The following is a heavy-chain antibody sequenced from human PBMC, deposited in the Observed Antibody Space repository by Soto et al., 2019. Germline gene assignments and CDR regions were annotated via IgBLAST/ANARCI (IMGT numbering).Heavy chain of an antibody. CDR1: GDTFGSYA. V-gene: IGHV1-69*01. Sequence: QVLLVQSGAEVKKPGSSVKVSCKTSGDTFGSYAISWVRQAPGQGLEWMGGIIPFIRASNYAQKFQGRVTITADESTTTVHVDLSSLRFEDTAVYYCARNLRYFGSGSFFRGMDVWGQGTTVTVSS. J-gene: IGHJ6*02. CDR2: IIPFIRAS. D-gene: IGHD3-10*01. CDR3: ARNLRYFGSGSFFRGMDV.